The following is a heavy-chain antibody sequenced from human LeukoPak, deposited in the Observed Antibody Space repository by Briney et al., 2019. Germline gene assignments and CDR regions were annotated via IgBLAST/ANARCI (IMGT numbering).Heavy chain of an antibody. V-gene: IGHV4-38-2*02. D-gene: IGHD5-12*01. J-gene: IGHJ4*02. Sequence: PSETLSLTCTVSGYSISSGYYWGWIRQPPGKGLEWIGSIYHSGSTYYNPSLKSRVTISVDTSKNQFSLKLSSVTAADTAVYYCARVGNSGYDLNPLDYWGQGTLVTVSS. CDR2: IYHSGST. CDR1: GYSISSGYY. CDR3: ARVGNSGYDLNPLDY.